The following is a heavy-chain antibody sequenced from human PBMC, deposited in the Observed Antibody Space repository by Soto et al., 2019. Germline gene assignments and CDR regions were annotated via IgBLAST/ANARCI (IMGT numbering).Heavy chain of an antibody. J-gene: IGHJ6*02. CDR3: AKAGYCTNGVCYTYYGMDV. CDR2: ISGSGGST. V-gene: IGHV3-23*01. D-gene: IGHD2-8*01. CDR1: GFTFSSYA. Sequence: GGSLRLSCAASGFTFSSYAMSWVRQAPGKGLEWVSAISGSGGSTYYADSVKGRFTISRDNSKNTLYLQMNSLRAEDTAVYYCAKAGYCTNGVCYTYYGMDVWGQGTTFTVSS.